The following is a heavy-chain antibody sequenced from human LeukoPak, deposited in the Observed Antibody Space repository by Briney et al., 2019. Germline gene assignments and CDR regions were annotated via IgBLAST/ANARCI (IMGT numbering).Heavy chain of an antibody. Sequence: GGSLRLSCAASGFTFSSYGMHWVRQAPGKGLEWVAVISYDGSNKYYADSVKGRFTISRDNSKNTLYLQMNSLRAEDTAVYYCAKVYYDSSGYEPHYYFDYWGQGTLVTVSS. J-gene: IGHJ4*02. V-gene: IGHV3-30*18. D-gene: IGHD3-22*01. CDR2: ISYDGSNK. CDR3: AKVYYDSSGYEPHYYFDY. CDR1: GFTFSSYG.